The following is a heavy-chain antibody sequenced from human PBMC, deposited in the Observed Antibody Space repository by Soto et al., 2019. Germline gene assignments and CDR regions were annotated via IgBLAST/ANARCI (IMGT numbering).Heavy chain of an antibody. CDR1: GYTFTSYG. V-gene: IGHV1-18*01. Sequence: ASVKVSCKASGYTFTSYGISWVRQAPGQGLEWMGWISACNGNTNYAQKLQGRVTMTTDTSTSTAYMELRSLRSDDTAVYYCARQMVCSSTSCYNNWFDPWGQGTLVTVSS. D-gene: IGHD2-2*01. CDR2: ISACNGNT. CDR3: ARQMVCSSTSCYNNWFDP. J-gene: IGHJ5*02.